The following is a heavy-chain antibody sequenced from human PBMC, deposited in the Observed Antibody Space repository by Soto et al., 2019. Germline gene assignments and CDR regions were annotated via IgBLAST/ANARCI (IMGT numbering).Heavy chain of an antibody. J-gene: IGHJ4*02. CDR3: ARDLASMIVVDTYYFDY. Sequence: PGGSLRLSCAASGFTFSSYAMHWVRQAPGKGLEWVAVISYDGSNKYYADSVKGRFTISRDNSKNTLYLQMNSLRAEDTAVYYCARDLASMIVVDTYYFDYWGQGTLVTVS. CDR2: ISYDGSNK. D-gene: IGHD3-22*01. CDR1: GFTFSSYA. V-gene: IGHV3-30-3*01.